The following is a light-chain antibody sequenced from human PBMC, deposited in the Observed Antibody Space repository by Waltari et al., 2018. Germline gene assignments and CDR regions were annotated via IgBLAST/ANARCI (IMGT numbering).Light chain of an antibody. Sequence: EIVLTQSPEFQSVTPHQKVTITCRASQTIGSNLNWYQQKPDQPPKLIIKYVSQSLSGVPSRFSGSGSGTGFTLTINSLEPEDAATYYCHQTSGLPRTFGQGTQLEIK. V-gene: IGKV6-21*01. CDR2: YVS. J-gene: IGKJ2*02. CDR1: QTIGSN. CDR3: HQTSGLPRT.